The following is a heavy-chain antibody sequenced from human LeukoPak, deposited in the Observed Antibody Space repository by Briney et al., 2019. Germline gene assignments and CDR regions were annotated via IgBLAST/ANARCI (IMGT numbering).Heavy chain of an antibody. D-gene: IGHD6-19*01. V-gene: IGHV3-11*01. Sequence: PGGSLRLSCAASGFTFSFYYMSWMRQAPGKGLEWVSYLSSSGSSIYYTDSVKGRFTISRDNAKNSLYLQMNSLRAEDTALYYCACAVAGPWGPDYWGQGTLVTVSS. CDR1: GFTFSFYY. J-gene: IGHJ4*02. CDR2: LSSSGSSI. CDR3: ACAVAGPWGPDY.